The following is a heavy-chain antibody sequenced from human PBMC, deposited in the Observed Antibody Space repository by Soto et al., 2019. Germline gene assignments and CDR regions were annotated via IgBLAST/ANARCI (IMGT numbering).Heavy chain of an antibody. CDR1: GFTFSSYG. V-gene: IGHV3-23*01. CDR2: SSATGAGT. D-gene: IGHD1-7*01. CDR3: AKDSRAGGNYGFYSDF. J-gene: IGHJ4*02. Sequence: GVLRLSCAASGFTFSSYGMTWVRQAPGKGLEWVSFSSATGAGTYYADSVKGRFTISRDNSKNTLYLQMTSLRADDTAVYYCAKDSRAGGNYGFYSDFWGQGALVTVSS.